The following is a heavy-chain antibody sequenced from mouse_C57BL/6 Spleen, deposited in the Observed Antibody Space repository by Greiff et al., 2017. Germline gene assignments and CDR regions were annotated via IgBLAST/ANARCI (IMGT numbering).Heavy chain of an antibody. CDR3: ASSFYYCGSSGCAY. V-gene: IGHV1-54*01. Sequence: QVQLQQSGAELVRPGTSVKVSCKASGYAFTNYLIEWVKQRPGQGLEWIGVINPGSGGTKYNEKFKGKATLTADKSSSTAYMQLSSLTSEDSAVYFCASSFYYCGSSGCAYWGQGTLVTVSA. CDR2: INPGSGGT. D-gene: IGHD1-1*01. CDR1: GYAFTNYL. J-gene: IGHJ3*01.